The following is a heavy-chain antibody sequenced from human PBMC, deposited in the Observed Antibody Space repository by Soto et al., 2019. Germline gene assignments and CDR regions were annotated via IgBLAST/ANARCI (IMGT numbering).Heavy chain of an antibody. CDR1: CGSFSGYQ. Sequence: SETLSLTCGVYCGSFSGYQWNWIRQSPGQGLEWIGEINHSGTTKYNPSLESRINLSVDTSKKQFSLKMFSVTAADTAIYYCARGWRFDPWGQGTQVTVSS. D-gene: IGHD1-1*01. CDR3: ARGWRFDP. J-gene: IGHJ5*02. CDR2: INHSGTT. V-gene: IGHV4-34*01.